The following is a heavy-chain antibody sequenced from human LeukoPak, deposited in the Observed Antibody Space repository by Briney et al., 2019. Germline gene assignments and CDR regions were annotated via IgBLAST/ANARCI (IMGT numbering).Heavy chain of an antibody. V-gene: IGHV1-3*01. D-gene: IGHD2-2*01. CDR2: INAGNGNT. CDR1: GYTFTSYG. Sequence: ASVKVSCKASGYTFTSYGISWVRQAPGQRLEWMGWINAGNGNTKYSQKFQGRVTITRDTSASTAYMELSSLRSEDTAVYYCARSGMGTSCFDYWGQGTLVTVSS. CDR3: ARSGMGTSCFDY. J-gene: IGHJ4*02.